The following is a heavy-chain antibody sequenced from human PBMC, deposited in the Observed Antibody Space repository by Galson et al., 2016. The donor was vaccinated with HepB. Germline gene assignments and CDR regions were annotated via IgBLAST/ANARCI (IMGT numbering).Heavy chain of an antibody. CDR3: ARVVPPVRFGSEYYFDY. D-gene: IGHD1-26*01. CDR2: IYSSGST. Sequence: ATLSLTCTVSGGSISSYYWSWLRQPAGKGLEWIGRIYSSGSTHYHPSLKSRVTMSVDTSKNKFSLQLSSVTAADTAGYYCARVVPPVRFGSEYYFDYWGQGTLVTVSS. CDR1: GGSISSYY. J-gene: IGHJ4*02. V-gene: IGHV4-4*07.